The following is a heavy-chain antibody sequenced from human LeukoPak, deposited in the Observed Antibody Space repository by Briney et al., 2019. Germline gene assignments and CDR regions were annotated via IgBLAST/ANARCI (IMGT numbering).Heavy chain of an antibody. CDR3: ARKEEEGAFDI. CDR2: IYYSGST. J-gene: IGHJ3*02. V-gene: IGHV4-59*01. CDR1: GGSISSYY. Sequence: SETLSLTCTVSGGSISSYYWSWIRQPPGKGLEWIGYIYYSGSTNYNPSLKGRVTISVDTSKNQFSLKLSSVTAADTAVYYCARKEEEGAFDIWGQGTMVTVSS.